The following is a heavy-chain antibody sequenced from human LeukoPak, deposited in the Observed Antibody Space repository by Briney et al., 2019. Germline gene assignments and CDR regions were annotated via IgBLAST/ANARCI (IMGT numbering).Heavy chain of an antibody. J-gene: IGHJ4*02. Sequence: TGGSLRLSCAASGFTFSSYAMSWVRQAPGKGLEWVSAISGRGGSTYYADSVKGRFTISRDNSKNTLYLQMNSLRAEDTAVYYCAKRGIVVVAATPFDYWGQGTLVTVSS. V-gene: IGHV3-23*01. D-gene: IGHD2-15*01. CDR2: ISGRGGST. CDR3: AKRGIVVVAATPFDY. CDR1: GFTFSSYA.